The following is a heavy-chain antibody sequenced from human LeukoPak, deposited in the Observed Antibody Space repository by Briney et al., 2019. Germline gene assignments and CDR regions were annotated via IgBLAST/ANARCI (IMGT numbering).Heavy chain of an antibody. V-gene: IGHV4-59*01. J-gene: IGHJ4*02. Sequence: PSETLSLTCTVSGGSISSYYWSWIRQPPGKGLEWIGYIYYSGSTNYNPSLKSRVTMSVDTSKNQFSLKVSSVTAADTAVYYCARGYDFWSFWGQGTLVTVSS. D-gene: IGHD3-3*01. CDR1: GGSISSYY. CDR3: ARGYDFWSF. CDR2: IYYSGST.